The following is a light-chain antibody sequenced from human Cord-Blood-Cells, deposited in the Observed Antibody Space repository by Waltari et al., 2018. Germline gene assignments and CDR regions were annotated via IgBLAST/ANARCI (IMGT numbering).Light chain of an antibody. J-gene: IGLJ3*02. Sequence: QSALTQPASVSGSPGQSITISCTGTSSEVGSYNLVSWYQQHPGKAPILMIYEGSKRPSGVSNRFSGSKSGNTASLTISGLQAEDEADYYCCSYAGSSTWVFGGGTKLTVL. V-gene: IGLV2-23*01. CDR2: EGS. CDR1: SSEVGSYNL. CDR3: CSYAGSSTWV.